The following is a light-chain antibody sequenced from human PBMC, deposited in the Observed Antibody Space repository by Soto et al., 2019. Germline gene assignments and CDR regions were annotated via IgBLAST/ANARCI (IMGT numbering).Light chain of an antibody. CDR3: QQSYSTPRT. CDR2: AAS. V-gene: IGKV1-39*01. J-gene: IGKJ1*01. Sequence: DIQMTQSPFSLSASVGDRVTITFRASQSISSYLNWYQQKPGKAPKLLIYAASSLQSGVPSRFSGSGSGTDFTLTISSLQPEDFATYYCQQSYSTPRTFGQGTKVEIK. CDR1: QSISSY.